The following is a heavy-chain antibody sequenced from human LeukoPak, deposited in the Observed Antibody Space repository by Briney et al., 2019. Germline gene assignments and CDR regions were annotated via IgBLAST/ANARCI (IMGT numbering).Heavy chain of an antibody. Sequence: SETLSLTCAVSGGSISSSNWWSWVRQPPGKGLEWIGEIYHSGSTNYNPSLKSRVTISVDKSKNQFSLKLSSVTAADTAVYYCAVDYYGSGSYYGVFDYWGQGTLVTVSS. CDR1: GGSISSSNW. V-gene: IGHV4-4*02. CDR2: IYHSGST. J-gene: IGHJ4*02. D-gene: IGHD3-10*01. CDR3: AVDYYGSGSYYGVFDY.